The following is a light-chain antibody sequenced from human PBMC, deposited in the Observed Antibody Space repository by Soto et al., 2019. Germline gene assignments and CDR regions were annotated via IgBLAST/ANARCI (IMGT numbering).Light chain of an antibody. Sequence: QLVLTQSPSASASLGASVKLTCTLSSGHSNYAIAWHQQQSEKGPRYLMKLNSDGSHSKGDGIPDRFSGSSSGAERYLTISSLQSEYDADYYCQTWGSGIVVFGGGTKVTVL. CDR3: QTWGSGIVV. CDR1: SGHSNYA. J-gene: IGLJ2*01. CDR2: LNSDGSH. V-gene: IGLV4-69*01.